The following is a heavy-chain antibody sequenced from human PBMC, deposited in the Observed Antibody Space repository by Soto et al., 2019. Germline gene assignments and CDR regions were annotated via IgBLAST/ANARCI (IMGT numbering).Heavy chain of an antibody. D-gene: IGHD2-2*02. Sequence: SETLSLTCTVSGGSISSYYWSWIRQPPGKGLEWIGYIYYSGSTNYNPSLKSRVTMSVDTSKNQFSLKLSSVTAADTAVYYCARTHQPLLYRYFDYWGQGTLVTVS. J-gene: IGHJ4*02. V-gene: IGHV4-59*08. CDR3: ARTHQPLLYRYFDY. CDR2: IYYSGST. CDR1: GGSISSYY.